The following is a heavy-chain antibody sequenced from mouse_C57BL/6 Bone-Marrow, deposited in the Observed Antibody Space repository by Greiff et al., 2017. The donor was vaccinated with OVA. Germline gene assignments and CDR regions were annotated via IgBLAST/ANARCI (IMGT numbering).Heavy chain of an antibody. D-gene: IGHD2-1*01. J-gene: IGHJ4*01. CDR3: ARGGYYGDGYAMDY. Sequence: EVQLQQSGGGLVKPGGSLKLSCAASGFTFSSYAMSWVRQTPEKRLEWVATISDGGSYTYYPDNVKGRFTISRDNAKNNLYLQMSHLKSKDTAMYYCARGGYYGDGYAMDYWGQGTSVTVSS. V-gene: IGHV5-4*01. CDR1: GFTFSSYA. CDR2: ISDGGSYT.